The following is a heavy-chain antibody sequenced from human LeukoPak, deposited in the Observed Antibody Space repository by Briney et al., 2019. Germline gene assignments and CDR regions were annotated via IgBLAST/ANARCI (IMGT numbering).Heavy chain of an antibody. J-gene: IGHJ4*02. Sequence: SVKVSCKASGGTFSSYAISWVRQAPGQGLEWMGGIIPIFGTANYAQKFQGRVTITTDESTSTAYMELSSLRSEDTAVYYCARYPVAGYHDSSGYYFDYWGQGTLVTVSS. CDR2: IIPIFGTA. CDR3: ARYPVAGYHDSSGYYFDY. V-gene: IGHV1-69*05. D-gene: IGHD3-22*01. CDR1: GGTFSSYA.